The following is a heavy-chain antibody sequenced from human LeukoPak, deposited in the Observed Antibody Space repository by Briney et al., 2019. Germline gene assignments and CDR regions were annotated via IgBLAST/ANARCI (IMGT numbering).Heavy chain of an antibody. CDR1: GFTLSSYG. CDR2: ISYAGSNK. CDR3: AKDSLRWSYFYYGMDV. D-gene: IGHD4-23*01. Sequence: PGGSLRLSCAASGFTLSSYGMHWVRQAPGKGLEWVAVISYAGSNKYYVDSVKGRFTIFRDNSKNTLYLQMNSLRAEDTAVYYCAKDSLRWSYFYYGMDVWGQGTTVTVSS. V-gene: IGHV3-30*18. J-gene: IGHJ6*02.